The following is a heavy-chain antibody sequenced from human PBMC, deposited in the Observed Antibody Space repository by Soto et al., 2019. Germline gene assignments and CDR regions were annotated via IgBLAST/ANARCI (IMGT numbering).Heavy chain of an antibody. D-gene: IGHD4-17*01. CDR3: AGDYGDSWAFDI. CDR2: INAGNGNT. CDR1: GYTFTSYA. Sequence: QVQLVQSGAEVKKPGASVKVSCKASGYTFTSYAMHWVRQAPGQRLEWMGWINAGNGNTKYSQKFQGRVTITRDTSASTAYMELSSLRSEDTAVYYCAGDYGDSWAFDIWGQGTMVTVSS. J-gene: IGHJ3*02. V-gene: IGHV1-3*01.